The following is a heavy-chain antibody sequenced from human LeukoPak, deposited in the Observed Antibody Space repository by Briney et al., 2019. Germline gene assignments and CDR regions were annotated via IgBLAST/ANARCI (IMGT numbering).Heavy chain of an antibody. CDR1: GYTFTGYY. V-gene: IGHV1-2*02. CDR3: ARSNYYESSGYYYFDY. Sequence: ASVKVSCKASGYTFTGYYMHWVRQAPGQGLEWMGWINPNSGGTNYAQKFQGRVTMTRDTSISTAYMELSRLRSDDTAVYYCARSNYYESSGYYYFDYWGQGTLVTVSS. J-gene: IGHJ4*02. D-gene: IGHD3-22*01. CDR2: INPNSGGT.